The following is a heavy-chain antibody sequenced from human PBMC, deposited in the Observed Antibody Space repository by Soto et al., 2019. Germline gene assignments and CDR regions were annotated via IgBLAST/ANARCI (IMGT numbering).Heavy chain of an antibody. Sequence: QVQLVESGGGVVQPGRSLRLSCAASGFTFSSYAMHWVRQAPGKGLEWVAVISTDGRDKYHADSVKGRFTISRDNSKNTLVVQMNSLRPEDTAVYYCAKDHDLAAAGYYFDYWGQGTLVTVSS. J-gene: IGHJ4*02. CDR2: ISTDGRDK. D-gene: IGHD6-13*01. V-gene: IGHV3-30*01. CDR1: GFTFSSYA. CDR3: AKDHDLAAAGYYFDY.